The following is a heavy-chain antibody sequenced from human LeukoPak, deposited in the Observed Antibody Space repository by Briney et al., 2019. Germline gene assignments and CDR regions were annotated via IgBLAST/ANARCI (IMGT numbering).Heavy chain of an antibody. J-gene: IGHJ4*02. CDR1: GFTFSNHG. CDR2: ICYDGSNK. Sequence: GRSLRLSCAASGFTFSNHGMHWVRQAPGKGPEWVAPICYDGSNKYYGDSVKGRFTISRDNSKNTVYLQMNSLRAEDTGVYYCARDRLEAVTDDDYFDYWGQGTLVTVSS. V-gene: IGHV3-33*01. CDR3: ARDRLEAVTDDDYFDY. D-gene: IGHD2-21*02.